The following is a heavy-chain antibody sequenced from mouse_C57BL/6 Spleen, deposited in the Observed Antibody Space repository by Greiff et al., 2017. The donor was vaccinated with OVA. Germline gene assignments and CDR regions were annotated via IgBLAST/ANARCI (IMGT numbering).Heavy chain of an antibody. CDR1: GFTFTSYW. V-gene: IGHV1-50*01. D-gene: IGHD2-2*01. Sequence: VQLQQPGAELVKPGASVKLSCKASGFTFTSYWMQWVKQRPGQGLEWIGEIDPSDSYTNYNQKVKGKATLTVDTASSTAYLQLSSLTSEDSAVYYCARGGLGPYWYFDVWGTGTTVTVSS. CDR2: IDPSDSYT. CDR3: ARGGLGPYWYFDV. J-gene: IGHJ1*03.